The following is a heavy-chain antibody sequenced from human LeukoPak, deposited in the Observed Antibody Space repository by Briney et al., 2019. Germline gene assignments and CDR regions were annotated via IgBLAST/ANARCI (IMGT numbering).Heavy chain of an antibody. CDR1: GCSISSSSYY. CDR3: ARLYQGTVVFDY. J-gene: IGHJ4*02. Sequence: SETLSLTCTVSGCSISSSSYYWGWIRQPPGKGLEWIGSIYYSGSTYYNPSLKSRVTISVDTSKNQFSLKLSSVTAADTAVYYCARLYQGTVVFDYWGQGTLVTVSS. CDR2: IYYSGST. D-gene: IGHD2-2*01. V-gene: IGHV4-39*01.